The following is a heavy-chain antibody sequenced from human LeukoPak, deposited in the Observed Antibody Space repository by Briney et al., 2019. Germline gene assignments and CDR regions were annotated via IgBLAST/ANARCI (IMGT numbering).Heavy chain of an antibody. Sequence: SETLSLTCTVSGGSISTYYWSCIRQPPGKGLEWIGYISYSGTTNYNPSLKSRVTISVDTSKNQFSLKVRSVTAADTAVYYCARAAWFGGSWYNFDYWGQGTLVTVSS. V-gene: IGHV4-59*01. CDR1: GGSISTYY. D-gene: IGHD2-15*01. CDR2: ISYSGTT. CDR3: ARAAWFGGSWYNFDY. J-gene: IGHJ4*02.